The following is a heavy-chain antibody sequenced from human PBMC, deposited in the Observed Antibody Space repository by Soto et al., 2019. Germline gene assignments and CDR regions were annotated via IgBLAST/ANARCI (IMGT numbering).Heavy chain of an antibody. Sequence: ASVKVSCKASGGTFTSYYIHWVRQAPGHGLEWMGIINPNGGSTRFAQTFQGRITMTTDTSTSTVYMELRSLRSEDTAVYYCAADGSSYYYYGMDVWGQGTTVTVSS. D-gene: IGHD1-26*01. CDR2: INPNGGST. CDR3: AADGSSYYYYGMDV. V-gene: IGHV1-46*01. CDR1: GGTFTSYY. J-gene: IGHJ6*02.